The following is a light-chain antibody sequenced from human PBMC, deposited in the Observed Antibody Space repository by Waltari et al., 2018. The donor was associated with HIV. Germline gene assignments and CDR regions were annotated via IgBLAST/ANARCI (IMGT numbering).Light chain of an antibody. CDR1: SDSVSTTHY. Sequence: QTVVTQEPSFSVSPGGTVTLTCGLRSDSVSTTHYASWYRQTPGQAPGRLTESTNGRSSGVPDRFSGSILGNKAALTITGAQADDECHYYGVLYMGGAWVFGGGTKLTVL. J-gene: IGLJ3*02. CDR2: STN. CDR3: VLYMGGAWV. V-gene: IGLV8-61*01.